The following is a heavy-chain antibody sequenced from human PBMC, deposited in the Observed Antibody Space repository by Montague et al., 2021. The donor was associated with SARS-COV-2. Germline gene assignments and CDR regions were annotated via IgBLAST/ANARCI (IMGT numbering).Heavy chain of an antibody. V-gene: IGHV2-70*11. J-gene: IGHJ6*02. CDR3: AWSSDDFFYQYGMDV. D-gene: IGHD1-1*01. CDR1: GLSLNTRRVC. CDR2: IDWDEDK. Sequence: PALVKPTQTLIPTCSLSGLSLNTRRVCVSWIRQPPGKALEWLARIDWDEDKYYNIFLKSRLTISKDTSTNQVVLTMTNMDPVDTGTYYCAWSSDDFFYQYGMDVWGQGTTVTVSS.